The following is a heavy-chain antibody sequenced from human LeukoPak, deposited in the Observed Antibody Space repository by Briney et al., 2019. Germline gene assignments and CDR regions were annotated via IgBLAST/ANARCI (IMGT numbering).Heavy chain of an antibody. CDR3: ARGGYGPGSHYRY. V-gene: IGHV4-34*01. CDR2: IEHTGSI. Sequence: SETLSLTCAVNAGSFTGYYWSWIRQPPGKGLELIREIEHTGSISYNPSLRSRVTISVDTFKNQFSLNLRSVTAADRAIYYCARGGYGPGSHYRYWGQGTLVTVSS. D-gene: IGHD3-10*01. CDR1: AGSFTGYY. J-gene: IGHJ4*02.